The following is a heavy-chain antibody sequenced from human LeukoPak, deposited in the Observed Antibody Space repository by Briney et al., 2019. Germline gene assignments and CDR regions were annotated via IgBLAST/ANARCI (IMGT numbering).Heavy chain of an antibody. CDR2: IYYSGSM. CDR1: GGPISSSSYY. V-gene: IGHV4-39*07. J-gene: IGHJ4*02. Sequence: SETLSLTCTVSGGPISSSSYYWGWIRQPPGKGLEWIGNIYYSGSMYWNLSLKSRVTISIDTSKKQFSLKLSSVTAADTAVYYCARECCSGVSRYYFDYWGQGTLVTVSS. CDR3: ARECCSGVSRYYFDY. D-gene: IGHD2-15*01.